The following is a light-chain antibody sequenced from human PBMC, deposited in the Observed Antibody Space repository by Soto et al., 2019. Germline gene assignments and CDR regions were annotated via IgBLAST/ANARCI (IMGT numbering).Light chain of an antibody. J-gene: IGKJ1*01. CDR3: QQYDGWPRA. Sequence: VLTPSPGTLSLSPGVRDPLSCRTSQSVSINSLAWHQQKPGQAPRLLMYAASTRASGIPDRFSGSGSGTEFTLTISSLQSEDFAIFYCQQYDGWPRAFGQGTKVDI. V-gene: IGKV3-15*01. CDR1: QSVSIN. CDR2: AAS.